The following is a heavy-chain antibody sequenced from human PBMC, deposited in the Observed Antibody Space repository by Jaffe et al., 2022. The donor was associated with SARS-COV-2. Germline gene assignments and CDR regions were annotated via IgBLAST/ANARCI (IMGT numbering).Heavy chain of an antibody. Sequence: QITLKESGPTLVKPTQTLTLTCTFSGFSLSTGGVGVGWIRQPPGKALEWLALIYWDDAKRYSPSLKSRLTITKDTSKNQVVLTMTNMDPVDTGTYYCAHRQRLYHSTGYQYVDGYWGQGTLVTVSS. CDR3: AHRQRLYHSTGYQYVDGY. J-gene: IGHJ4*02. D-gene: IGHD3-22*01. CDR1: GFSLSTGGVG. CDR2: IYWDDAK. V-gene: IGHV2-5*02.